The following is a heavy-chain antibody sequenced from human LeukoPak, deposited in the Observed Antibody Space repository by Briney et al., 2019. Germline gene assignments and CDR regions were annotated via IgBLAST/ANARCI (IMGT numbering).Heavy chain of an antibody. D-gene: IGHD3-10*01. CDR1: GFTFGDYA. CDR2: IRSKAYGGTT. V-gene: IGHV3-49*04. Sequence: GGSLRLSCTASGFTFGDYAMSWVRQAPGKGLEWVGFIRSKAYGGTTEYAASVKGRFTISRDDSKSIAYLQMNSLKTEDTAVYYCTRDSSPSGWFGAGDYWGQGTLVTVSS. J-gene: IGHJ4*02. CDR3: TRDSSPSGWFGAGDY.